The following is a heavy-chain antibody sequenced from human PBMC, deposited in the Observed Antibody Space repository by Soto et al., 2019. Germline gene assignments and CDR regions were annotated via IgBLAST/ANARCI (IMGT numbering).Heavy chain of an antibody. CDR1: GYTFTSYG. CDR3: AREQWLDGDIDY. J-gene: IGHJ4*02. CDR2: ISAYNGNT. V-gene: IGHV1-18*04. Sequence: ASVKVSCKASGYTFTSYGISWVLQAPGQGLEWMGWISAYNGNTNYAQKLQGRVTMTTDTSTSTAYMELRSLRSDDTAVYYCAREQWLDGDIDYWGQGXLVTVYS. D-gene: IGHD6-19*01.